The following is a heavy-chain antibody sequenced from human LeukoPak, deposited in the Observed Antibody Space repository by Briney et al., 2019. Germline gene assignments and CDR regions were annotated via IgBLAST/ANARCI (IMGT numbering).Heavy chain of an antibody. D-gene: IGHD6-13*01. V-gene: IGHV1-24*01. CDR1: GYTLTELS. J-gene: IGHJ5*02. CDR2: FDPEDGET. CDR3: ASSDRLAAAGDNWFDP. Sequence: ASVKVSCKVSGYTLTELSMHWVRQAPGKGLEWMGGFDPEDGETIYAQKFQGRVTITADESTSTAYMELSRLRSDDTAVYYCASSDRLAAAGDNWFDPWGQGTLVTVSS.